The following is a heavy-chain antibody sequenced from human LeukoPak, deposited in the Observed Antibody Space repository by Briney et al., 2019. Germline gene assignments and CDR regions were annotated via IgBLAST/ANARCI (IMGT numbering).Heavy chain of an antibody. D-gene: IGHD3-9*01. CDR2: IYYTGSS. CDR1: GGSVSSSTYY. Sequence: SETLSLTCAVSGGSVSSSTYYWGWIRQPPGRGLEGKGNIYYTGSSYYNPSLKSRVTMSVDTSKNQFSLKMNSVTAADTAVYYCARLSKGRYFDYIFDFWGQGTLLTVSS. J-gene: IGHJ4*02. CDR3: ARLSKGRYFDYIFDF. V-gene: IGHV4-39*01.